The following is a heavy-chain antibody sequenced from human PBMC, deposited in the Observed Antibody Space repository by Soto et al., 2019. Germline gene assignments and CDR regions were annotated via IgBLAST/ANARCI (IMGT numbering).Heavy chain of an antibody. V-gene: IGHV3-30*18. CDR1: GFTFSSYG. D-gene: IGHD3-10*01. CDR2: ISYDGSNK. CDR3: AKDLSQVRFDP. Sequence: QVQLVESGGGVVQPGRSLRLSCAASGFTFSSYGMHWVRQAPGKGLEWVAVISYDGSNKYYADSVKGRFTISRDNSKNTLYLQMNSLRAEDTAVYYCAKDLSQVRFDPWGQGTLVTVSS. J-gene: IGHJ5*02.